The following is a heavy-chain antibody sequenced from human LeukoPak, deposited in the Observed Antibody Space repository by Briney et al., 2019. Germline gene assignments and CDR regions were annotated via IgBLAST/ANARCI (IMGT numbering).Heavy chain of an antibody. J-gene: IGHJ4*02. Sequence: GRSLRLSCAASGFTFSSYGMHWVRQAPGKGLEWVAGIWYDGSNKYYADSVKGRFTISRDNSKNTLYLQMNSLRAEDTAVYYCARDGGLYSSGWCGVDYWGQGTLVTVSS. D-gene: IGHD6-19*01. CDR1: GFTFSSYG. V-gene: IGHV3-33*01. CDR2: IWYDGSNK. CDR3: ARDGGLYSSGWCGVDY.